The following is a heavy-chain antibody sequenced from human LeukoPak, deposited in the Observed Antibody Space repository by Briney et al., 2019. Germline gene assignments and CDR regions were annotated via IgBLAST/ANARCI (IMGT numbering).Heavy chain of an antibody. V-gene: IGHV1-69*04. CDR1: GGTFSSYA. CDR2: IIPILGIA. D-gene: IGHD7-27*01. CDR3: ARDSLGRYYFDY. J-gene: IGHJ4*02. Sequence: ASVKVSCKASGGTFSSYAISWVRQAPGQGLEWMGRIIPILGIANYAQKFQGRVTITADKSTSTDYMELSSLRSEDTAVYYCARDSLGRYYFDYWGQGTLVTVSS.